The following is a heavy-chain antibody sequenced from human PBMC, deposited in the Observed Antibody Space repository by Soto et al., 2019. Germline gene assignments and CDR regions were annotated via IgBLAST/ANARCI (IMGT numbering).Heavy chain of an antibody. CDR3: AKDSGVDINTWSPMYYYYGMDV. CDR1: GFTFSHFD. Sequence: QVQLVESGGDVVQPGRSLRLSCAASGFTFSHFDMYWVRQAPGKGLEWVAAISFDGRTNYYADSVKGRFTISRDNSKNPLFLQMNSLRAEDTAVYYCAKDSGVDINTWSPMYYYYGMDVWGQGTTVTVSS. CDR2: ISFDGRTN. J-gene: IGHJ6*02. V-gene: IGHV3-30*18. D-gene: IGHD3-3*01.